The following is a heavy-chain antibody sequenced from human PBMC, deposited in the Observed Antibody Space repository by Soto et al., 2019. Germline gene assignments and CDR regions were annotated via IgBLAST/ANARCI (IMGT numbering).Heavy chain of an antibody. J-gene: IGHJ5*01. D-gene: IGHD2-21*02. CDR2: VYYSGGA. V-gene: IGHV4-39*01. Sequence: SETLSLTCAVSGVSIHNSHSFWAWIRQPPGKGLEFIGSVYYSGGANYNPSLKSRVTISVDTSKNQLSLRVNSVTAADTAVYYCGRVVEGDTRHTEFDSWGQGTLVTVSS. CDR1: GVSIHNSHSF. CDR3: GRVVEGDTRHTEFDS.